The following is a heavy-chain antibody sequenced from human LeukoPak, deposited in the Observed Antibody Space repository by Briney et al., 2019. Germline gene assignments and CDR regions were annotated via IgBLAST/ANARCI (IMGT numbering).Heavy chain of an antibody. CDR3: ARHLDQQWEGDY. CDR2: IYYSGST. CDR1: GGSISSSSYS. J-gene: IGHJ4*02. D-gene: IGHD1-26*01. V-gene: IGHV4-39*01. Sequence: SETLSLTCTVSGGSISSSSYSWGWIRQPPGKGLEWLGSIYYSGSTYYNPYLKSRVTISVDTSKNQFSLKLSSVTAADTAVYYCARHLDQQWEGDYWGQGTLVTVSS.